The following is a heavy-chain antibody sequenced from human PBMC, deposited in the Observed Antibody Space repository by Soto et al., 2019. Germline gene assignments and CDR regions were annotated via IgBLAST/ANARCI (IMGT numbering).Heavy chain of an antibody. CDR2: INPSGGST. D-gene: IGHD3-16*01. CDR3: ARDRVAGIWGDAFDI. CDR1: GYTITSYY. V-gene: IGHV1-46*01. Sequence: ASVKVSCKASGYTITSYYMHWVRQAPGQGLEWMGIINPSGGSTGYAQKFQGRVTMTTDTSTSTAYMDLRSLTSDDTAVYYCARDRVAGIWGDAFDIWGQGTMVTVSS. J-gene: IGHJ3*02.